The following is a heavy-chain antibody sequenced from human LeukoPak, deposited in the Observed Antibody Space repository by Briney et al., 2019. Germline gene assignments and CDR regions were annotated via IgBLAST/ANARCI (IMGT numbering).Heavy chain of an antibody. CDR1: GFTFSSYA. D-gene: IGHD4-23*01. V-gene: IGHV3-23*01. J-gene: IGHJ1*01. CDR3: VRDLYYYGGNVGD. CDR2: ISGGGGTT. Sequence: PGGSLRLSCAASGFTFSSYAMNWVRQAPGKGLEWVSAISGGGGTTYYADSVKGRFSISRDISKSTVYLQMNSLRAEDTAVYYCVRDLYYYGGNVGDWGQGTLVTVSS.